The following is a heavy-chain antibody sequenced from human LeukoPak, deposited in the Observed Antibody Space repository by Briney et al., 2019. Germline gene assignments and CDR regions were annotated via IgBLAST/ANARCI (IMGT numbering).Heavy chain of an antibody. CDR2: INPSGGST. D-gene: IGHD4-23*01. CDR1: GYTFPSYY. V-gene: IGHV1-46*01. CDR3: ARDASVVTPIDY. Sequence: ASVPVSCKASGYTFPSYYMHWVRQAPGPGIEWMGIINPSGGSTSYAQKFQGRVTMTRDTSTSTVYMELSSLRAEDTAVYYCARDASVVTPIDYWGQGPLVTVSA. J-gene: IGHJ4*02.